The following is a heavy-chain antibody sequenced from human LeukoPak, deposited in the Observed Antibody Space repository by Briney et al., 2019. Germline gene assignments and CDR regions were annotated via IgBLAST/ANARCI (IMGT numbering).Heavy chain of an antibody. D-gene: IGHD1-26*01. CDR2: IYSTGST. CDR1: GHSIASDYF. CDR3: ARVRIGETSYDASDV. J-gene: IGHJ3*01. Sequence: PSETLSLTCTVSGHSIASDYFWGWIRQPPGKGLEWIGDIYSTGSTNYNPYLKRRVTISVDTSKNQFSLKLSSVTAADTAVYFCARVRIGETSYDASDVWGLGTMVTVSS. V-gene: IGHV4-38-2*02.